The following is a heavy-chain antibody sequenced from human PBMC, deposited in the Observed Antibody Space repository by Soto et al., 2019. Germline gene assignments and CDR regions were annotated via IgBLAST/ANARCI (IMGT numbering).Heavy chain of an antibody. V-gene: IGHV3-30-3*01. Sequence: PGGSLRLSCAASGFTFSSYAMHWVRQAPGKGLEWVAVISYDGSNKYYADSVKGRFTISRDNSKNTLYLQMNSLRAEDTAVYYCARDLIMITFGGVIAKLAYGMDVWGQGTTVTVSS. CDR2: ISYDGSNK. CDR1: GFTFSSYA. D-gene: IGHD3-16*02. J-gene: IGHJ6*02. CDR3: ARDLIMITFGGVIAKLAYGMDV.